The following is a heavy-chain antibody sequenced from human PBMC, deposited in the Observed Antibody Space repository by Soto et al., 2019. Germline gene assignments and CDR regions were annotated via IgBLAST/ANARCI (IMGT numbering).Heavy chain of an antibody. Sequence: SETLSLTCTVSGGSISSYYWSWIRQPPGKGLEWIGYIYYSGSTNYNPSLKSRVTISVDTSKNQFSLKLSSVTAADTAVYYCARGGYFDWLFHIDYWGQGTLVTVSS. CDR3: ARGGYFDWLFHIDY. J-gene: IGHJ4*02. D-gene: IGHD3-9*01. CDR1: GGSISSYY. V-gene: IGHV4-59*01. CDR2: IYYSGST.